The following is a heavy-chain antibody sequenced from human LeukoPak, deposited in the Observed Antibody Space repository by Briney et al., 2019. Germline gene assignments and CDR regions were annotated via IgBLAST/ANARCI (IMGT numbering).Heavy chain of an antibody. D-gene: IGHD3-10*01. V-gene: IGHV1-3*01. CDR2: INAGNGNT. CDR1: GYTFIGYY. Sequence: EASVKVSCKASGYTFIGYYMHWVRQAPGQGLEWMGWINAGNGNTKYSQKFQGRVTITRDTSASTAYMELSSLRSEDTAVYYCAREGVRWFGSGDYYFDYWGQGTLVTVSS. J-gene: IGHJ4*02. CDR3: AREGVRWFGSGDYYFDY.